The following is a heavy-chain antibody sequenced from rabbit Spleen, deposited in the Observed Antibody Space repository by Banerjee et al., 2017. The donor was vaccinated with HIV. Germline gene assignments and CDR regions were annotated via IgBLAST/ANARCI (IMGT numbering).Heavy chain of an antibody. CDR3: ARDLPDIIGWNFGF. CDR2: IYISGGHT. V-gene: IGHV1S40*01. CDR1: GFSFSSSYY. D-gene: IGHD1-1*01. Sequence: QSLEESGGGLVQPEGSLTLTCTASGFSFSSSYYMCWVRQAPGKGLEWIGCIYISGGHTYYASWARGRFTISKTSSTTVTLQMTGLTAADTATYFCARDLPDIIGWNFGFWGQGTLVTVS. J-gene: IGHJ3*01.